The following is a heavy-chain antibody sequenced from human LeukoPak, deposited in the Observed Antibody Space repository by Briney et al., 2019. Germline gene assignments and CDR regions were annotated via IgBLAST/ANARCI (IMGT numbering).Heavy chain of an antibody. J-gene: IGHJ6*02. D-gene: IGHD2-2*01. CDR2: IKEDGSEQ. V-gene: IGHV3-7*03. CDR3: AREGQDIVVVPAAMPPDDYYYYYGVDV. CDR1: GFIFNNYW. Sequence: GGSLRLSCEASGFIFNNYWMSWVRQTPGEGLEWVANIKEDGSEQYYVDSVKGRFTITRDNAKNLLYLQVNSLRAEDTAVYYCAREGQDIVVVPAAMPPDDYYYYYGVDVWGQGTTVTVSS.